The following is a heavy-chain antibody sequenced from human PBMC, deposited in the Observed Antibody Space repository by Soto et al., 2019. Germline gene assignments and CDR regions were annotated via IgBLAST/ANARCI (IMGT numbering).Heavy chain of an antibody. D-gene: IGHD3-9*01. CDR2: IKQDGSEK. CDR3: ARGGRLRYFDTNSDAFDI. CDR1: GFTFSSYW. V-gene: IGHV3-7*01. Sequence: GGSLRLSCAASGFTFSSYWMSWVRQAPGKGLEWVANIKQDGSEKYYVDSVKGRFTISRDNAKNSLYLQMNSLRAEDTAVYYCARGGRLRYFDTNSDAFDIWGQGTMVTVSS. J-gene: IGHJ3*02.